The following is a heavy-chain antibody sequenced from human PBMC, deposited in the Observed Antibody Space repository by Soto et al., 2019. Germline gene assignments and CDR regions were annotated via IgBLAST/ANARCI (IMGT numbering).Heavy chain of an antibody. CDR2: INQDGSER. V-gene: IGHV3-7*01. J-gene: IGHJ4*02. Sequence: GGSLRLSCAASGFTFGTYGMMWVRQAPGKGLEWVANINQDGSERYYVDSVKGRFTISRDNAKNSLYLQMNSLRAEDTAVYYCVKDNRGSYWGQGTLVTVSS. CDR1: GFTFGTYG. D-gene: IGHD3-10*01. CDR3: VKDNRGSY.